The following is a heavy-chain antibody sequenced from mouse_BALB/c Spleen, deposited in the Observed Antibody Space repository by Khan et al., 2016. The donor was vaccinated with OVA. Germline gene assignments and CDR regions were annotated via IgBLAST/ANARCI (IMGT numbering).Heavy chain of an antibody. CDR1: GFPFSSFA. CDR2: IGTDSSNI. D-gene: IGHD1-3*01. CDR3: ARCHKWSWLDS. Sequence: EVQLVESGGGLVQPGGSRKLSCAASGFPFSSFAMHWVRQAPEKGLEWVGYIGTDSSNIYYTDTVKGRSIISTDDSKNSLVLQMTSLRSEDTAMYYCARCHKWSWLDSWGQGTLVTVSS. V-gene: IGHV5-17*02. J-gene: IGHJ3*01.